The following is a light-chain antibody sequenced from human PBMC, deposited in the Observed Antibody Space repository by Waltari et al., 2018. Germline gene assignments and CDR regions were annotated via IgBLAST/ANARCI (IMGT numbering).Light chain of an antibody. CDR1: QSISIW. Sequence: DIQMTQSPSPLLASFGDRFTTPFRASQSISIWLAWYQQKPGKAPKLLIYKASTLESGVPSRFSGSGSGTEFTLTISSLQPDDFATYYCQQYNSYSLLTFGGGTKVEIK. CDR2: KAS. V-gene: IGKV1-5*03. J-gene: IGKJ4*01. CDR3: QQYNSYSLLT.